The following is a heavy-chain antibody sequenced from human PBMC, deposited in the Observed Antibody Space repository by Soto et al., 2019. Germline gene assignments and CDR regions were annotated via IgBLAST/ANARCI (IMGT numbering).Heavy chain of an antibody. V-gene: IGHV2-5*01. CDR1: GFSLSTSGVG. Sequence: SGPTLVNPTQTLTLTCTFSGFSLSTSGVGVGWIRQPPGKALEWLALIYWSDDTRYSPSLKSRLTITKDTSKNQVVLTVTNMDPVDTATYYCAHRPGPYSSGSYFDYWGQGTLVTVPQ. J-gene: IGHJ4*02. CDR2: IYWSDDT. CDR3: AHRPGPYSSGSYFDY. D-gene: IGHD3-10*01.